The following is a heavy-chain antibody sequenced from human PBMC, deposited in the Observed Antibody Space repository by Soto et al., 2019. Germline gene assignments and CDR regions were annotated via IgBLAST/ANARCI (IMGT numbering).Heavy chain of an antibody. CDR1: GFTFSSYA. CDR2: ISGSGGST. CDR3: AKETTIFGVVIGNRFDP. Sequence: EVQLLESGGGLVQPGGSLRLSCAASGFTFSSYAMSWVRQAPGKGLEWVSAISGSGGSTYYADSVKGRFTISRENSKNTLYRQMNSLRAEDTAVYYCAKETTIFGVVIGNRFDPWGQGTLVTVSS. D-gene: IGHD3-3*01. J-gene: IGHJ5*02. V-gene: IGHV3-23*01.